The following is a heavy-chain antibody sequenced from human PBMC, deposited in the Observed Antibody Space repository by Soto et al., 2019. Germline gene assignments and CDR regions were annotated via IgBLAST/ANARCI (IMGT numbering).Heavy chain of an antibody. J-gene: IGHJ4*02. D-gene: IGHD5-18*01. CDR2: IKTDGSST. V-gene: IGHV3-74*01. CDR1: GFTFSDYW. Sequence: EVQLVESGGGLVQPGGSLRLSCAASGFTFSDYWIHWVRQAPGKGLVWVSRIKTDGSSTDYADSVKGRFTISRDNAKNTLYLQMNSLSAEDTAVYCCAKREGNTYGLFHWGQGTLVTVSS. CDR3: AKREGNTYGLFH.